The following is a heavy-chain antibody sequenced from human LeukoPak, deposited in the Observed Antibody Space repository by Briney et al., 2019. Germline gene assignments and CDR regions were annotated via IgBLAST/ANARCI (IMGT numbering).Heavy chain of an antibody. CDR2: MNQDGSEK. V-gene: IGHV3-7*01. Sequence: PGGSLRLSCAASVFTFSDSWMSWVRQAPGKGLEWVANMNQDGSEKDYVDSVKGRFTISRDNARNSLYLQMGSLRAEDTAVYYCATYTHWVAGDVWGQGTTVTVSS. CDR3: ATYTHWVAGDV. J-gene: IGHJ6*02. D-gene: IGHD3-16*01. CDR1: VFTFSDSW.